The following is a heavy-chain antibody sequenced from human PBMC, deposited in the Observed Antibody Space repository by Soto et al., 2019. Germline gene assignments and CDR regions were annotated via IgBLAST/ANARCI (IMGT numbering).Heavy chain of an antibody. CDR3: ARLAMATRRGYYGMDV. D-gene: IGHD5-12*01. Sequence: PGESLKISCKGSRYSFTSYWISWVRQMPGKGLEWMGRIDPSDSYTNYSPSFQGHVTISADKSISTAYLQWSSLKASDTAMYYCARLAMATRRGYYGMDVWGQGTTVTVSS. V-gene: IGHV5-10-1*01. J-gene: IGHJ6*02. CDR1: RYSFTSYW. CDR2: IDPSDSYT.